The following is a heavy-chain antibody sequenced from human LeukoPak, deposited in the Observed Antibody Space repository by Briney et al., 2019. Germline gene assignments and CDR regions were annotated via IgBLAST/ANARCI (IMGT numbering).Heavy chain of an antibody. CDR1: GFSFSSYG. CDR2: IWNDGSRQ. J-gene: IGHJ4*02. V-gene: IGHV3-33*01. Sequence: GGSLRLSCAASGFSFSSYGMHWVRQAPGKGLDWVAVIWNDGSRQEYVDSVKGRFTISRDDSKNTLYLQMNSLRVEDTAVYYCAREASGYYRDFWGQGTLVTVSS. D-gene: IGHD3-3*01. CDR3: AREASGYYRDF.